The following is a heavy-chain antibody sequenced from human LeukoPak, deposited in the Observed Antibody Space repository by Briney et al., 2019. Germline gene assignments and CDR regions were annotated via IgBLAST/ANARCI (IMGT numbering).Heavy chain of an antibody. CDR3: ARVSHTTGAPIDY. J-gene: IGHJ4*02. D-gene: IGHD1-1*01. CDR2: INPNSGGT. V-gene: IGHV1-2*02. CDR1: GYTFTGYY. Sequence: GASVKVSCKASGYTFTGYYMHWVRQAPGQGLEWMGWINPNSGGTNYAQKFQGRVTMTRDTSISTAYMELSRLRSDDTAVYYCARVSHTTGAPIDYWGQGTLVTVSS.